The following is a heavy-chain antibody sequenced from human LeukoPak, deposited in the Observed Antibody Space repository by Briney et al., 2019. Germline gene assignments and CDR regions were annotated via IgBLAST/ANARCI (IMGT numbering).Heavy chain of an antibody. Sequence: SQTLSLTCAISGDSVSNNNYAWNWIRQPPSRGLEWLGRTYYRSQWHNDYARSVIGRISVDPDTSKNQFSLHLSSVTPDDTAVYYCAGGYAFDVWGQGTMVTVSS. CDR1: GDSVSNNNYA. V-gene: IGHV6-1*01. CDR2: TYYRSQWHN. CDR3: AGGYAFDV. J-gene: IGHJ3*01.